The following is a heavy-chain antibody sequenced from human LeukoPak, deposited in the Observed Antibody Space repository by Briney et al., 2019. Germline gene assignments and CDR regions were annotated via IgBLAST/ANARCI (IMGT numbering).Heavy chain of an antibody. V-gene: IGHV3-48*04. CDR1: GFTFSDFS. CDR2: ISERGGTI. Sequence: PGGSLRLSCAASGFTFSDFSVNWVRQAPGKGLEWVAYISERGGTIYYADSVKGRFTISRDNAKTSLFLQMNSLRAEDAAVYYCARDRVVDTAKIGKFYYYHMDVWGKGTTVTVSS. J-gene: IGHJ6*03. CDR3: ARDRVVDTAKIGKFYYYHMDV. D-gene: IGHD5-18*01.